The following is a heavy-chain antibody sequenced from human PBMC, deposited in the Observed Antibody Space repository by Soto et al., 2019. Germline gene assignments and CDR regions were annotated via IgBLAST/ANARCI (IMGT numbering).Heavy chain of an antibody. J-gene: IGHJ4*02. CDR3: ARSDGRY. V-gene: IGHV4-61*08. CDR2: IYYSGST. CDR1: GGSISSCGYY. Sequence: SETLSLTCAVSGGSISSCGYYWSWIRQPPGKGLEWIGYIYYSGSTNYNPSLKSRVTISVDTSKNQFSLKLSSVTAADTAVYYCARSDGRYWGQGTLVTVSS.